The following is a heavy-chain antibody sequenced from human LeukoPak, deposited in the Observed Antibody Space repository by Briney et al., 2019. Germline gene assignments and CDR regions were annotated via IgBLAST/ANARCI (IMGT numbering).Heavy chain of an antibody. V-gene: IGHV3-66*01. CDR1: GFTVSRNY. Sequence: GGSLRLSCAASGFTVSRNYMSWVRQAPGKGLEWVSVIYSGGNTYYADSVKGRFTIARDNSKNTLYLQMNSLRVEDTAMYHCARVANITTFGMDVWGQGTTVTVSS. CDR3: ARVANITTFGMDV. CDR2: IYSGGNT. J-gene: IGHJ6*02. D-gene: IGHD3-9*01.